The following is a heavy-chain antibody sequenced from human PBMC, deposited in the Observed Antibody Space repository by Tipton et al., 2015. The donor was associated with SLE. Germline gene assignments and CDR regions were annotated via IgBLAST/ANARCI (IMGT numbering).Heavy chain of an antibody. CDR2: ISGSGGST. V-gene: IGHV3-23*01. CDR1: GFTFSSYS. J-gene: IGHJ5*02. D-gene: IGHD1-26*01. Sequence: GSLRLSCAASGFTFSSYSMNWVRQAPGKGLEWVSAISGSGGSTYYADSVKGRFTISRDNSKNTLYLQMNSLRAEDTAVYYCAKEGYSGSYWGFDPWGQGTLVTVSS. CDR3: AKEGYSGSYWGFDP.